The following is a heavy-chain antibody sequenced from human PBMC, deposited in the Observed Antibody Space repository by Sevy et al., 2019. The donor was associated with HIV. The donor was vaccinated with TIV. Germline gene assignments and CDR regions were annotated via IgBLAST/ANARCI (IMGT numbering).Heavy chain of an antibody. D-gene: IGHD3-3*01. J-gene: IGHJ5*02. CDR2: IYYSGST. V-gene: IGHV4-59*13. CDR3: ARSGFLEWAGSTRGPLNWFDP. CDR1: GGSMRNFY. Sequence: SETLSLTCSVSGGSMRNFYWSWIRQPPGKGLEWIGNIYYSGSTNYNPSLKSRVTMSVDTSKNQFSLKLSSVTAADTAVYYCARSGFLEWAGSTRGPLNWFDPWGQGTLVTVS.